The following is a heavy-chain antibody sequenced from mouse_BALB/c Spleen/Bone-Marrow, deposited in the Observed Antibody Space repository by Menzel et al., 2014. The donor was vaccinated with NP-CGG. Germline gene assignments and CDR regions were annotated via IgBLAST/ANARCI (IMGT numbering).Heavy chain of an antibody. D-gene: IGHD1-2*01. CDR3: AIFHYYGYFAN. J-gene: IGHJ3*01. Sequence: ASGFDFSRYWMSWVRQAPGQGLEWIGEINPDSSTLNYTPSLKDKFIISRYNAKNTLYLQMRKVRSEELAVYYCAIFHYYGYFANSAHGTRVTAPA. CDR1: GFDFSRYW. CDR2: INPDSSTL. V-gene: IGHV4-1*02.